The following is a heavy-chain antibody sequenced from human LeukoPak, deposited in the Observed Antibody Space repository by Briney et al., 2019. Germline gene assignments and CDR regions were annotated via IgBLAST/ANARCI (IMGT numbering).Heavy chain of an antibody. D-gene: IGHD2-2*01. Sequence: GGSLRLSCAASGFTFSSYAMHWVRQAPGKGLEWVAVISYDGSNKYYADSVKGRFTISRDNSKNTLYLQMNSLRAEDTAVYYCARPRRTLGYCSSTSCYEGYYMDVWGKGTTVTVSS. CDR1: GFTFSSYA. CDR2: ISYDGSNK. CDR3: ARPRRTLGYCSSTSCYEGYYMDV. V-gene: IGHV3-30-3*01. J-gene: IGHJ6*03.